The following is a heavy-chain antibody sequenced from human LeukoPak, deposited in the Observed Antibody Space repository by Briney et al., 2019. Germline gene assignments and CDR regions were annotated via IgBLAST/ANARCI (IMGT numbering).Heavy chain of an antibody. Sequence: PGESLRISCKGSGYSFTTYWISWVRQMPGKGLEWMGRIDPSDSYTNYSPSFQGHVTISADTSISTAYLKWSSLKASDTAMYYWAKWGAGGDFDVWGQVTMVTVSS. CDR2: IDPSDSYT. V-gene: IGHV5-10-1*01. CDR1: GYSFTTYW. CDR3: AKWGAGGDFDV. D-gene: IGHD3-16*01. J-gene: IGHJ3*01.